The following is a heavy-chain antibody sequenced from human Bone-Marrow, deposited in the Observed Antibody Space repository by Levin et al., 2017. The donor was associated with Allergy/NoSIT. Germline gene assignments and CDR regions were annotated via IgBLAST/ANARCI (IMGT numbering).Heavy chain of an antibody. Sequence: GGSLRLSCAASGFTFSSYWMSWVRQAPGKGLEWVANIKQDGSEKYYVDSVKGRFTISRDNAKNSLYLQMNSLRAEDTAVYYCARDYYCSSTSCYAFDIWGQGTMVTVSS. V-gene: IGHV3-7*01. J-gene: IGHJ3*02. CDR2: IKQDGSEK. CDR3: ARDYYCSSTSCYAFDI. CDR1: GFTFSSYW. D-gene: IGHD2-2*01.